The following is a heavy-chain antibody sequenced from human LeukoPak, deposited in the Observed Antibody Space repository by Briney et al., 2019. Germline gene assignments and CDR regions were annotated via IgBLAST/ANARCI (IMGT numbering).Heavy chain of an antibody. CDR2: ISAYNGET. Sequence: ASVKVSCKASGYTFTSYGFTWVRQAPGQGLEWMGWISAYNGETKYTQKLQGRATMTTDVSTSTAYLELRSLRSDDTAVYYCARDQVYYGSGNYPSGMNVWGKGTRS. V-gene: IGHV1-18*01. D-gene: IGHD3-10*01. CDR3: ARDQVYYGSGNYPSGMNV. CDR1: GYTFTSYG. J-gene: IGHJ6*01.